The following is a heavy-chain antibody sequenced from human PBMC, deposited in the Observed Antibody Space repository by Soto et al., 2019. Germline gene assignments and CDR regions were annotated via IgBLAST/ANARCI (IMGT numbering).Heavy chain of an antibody. Sequence: GASVKVSFKASGYTFTGYYMHWVRQAPGQGLEWMGWINPNSGGTNYAQKFQGRVTMTRDTSISTAYMELSRLRSDDTAVYYCATFVSSSRGGNWFDPWGQGTLVTVSS. CDR3: ATFVSSSRGGNWFDP. D-gene: IGHD6-6*01. CDR2: INPNSGGT. J-gene: IGHJ5*02. V-gene: IGHV1-2*02. CDR1: GYTFTGYY.